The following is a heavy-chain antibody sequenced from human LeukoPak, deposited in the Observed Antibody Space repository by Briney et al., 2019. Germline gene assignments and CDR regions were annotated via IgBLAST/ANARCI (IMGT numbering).Heavy chain of an antibody. D-gene: IGHD2-2*01. CDR1: GGSFSGYY. CDR3: ARGARVVPAAIPYFDY. J-gene: IGHJ4*02. Sequence: TETLSLTCAVYGGSFSGYYWSWIRQPPGKGLEWIGEINHSGSTNYNPSLKSRVTISVETSKNQFSLKLSSVTAADTAVYYCARGARVVPAAIPYFDYWGQGTLVTVSS. V-gene: IGHV4-34*01. CDR2: INHSGST.